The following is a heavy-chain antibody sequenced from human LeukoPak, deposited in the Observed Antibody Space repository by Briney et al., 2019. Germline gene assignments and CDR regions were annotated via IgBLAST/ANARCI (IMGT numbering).Heavy chain of an antibody. CDR1: GFTFSSYA. CDR3: ASQLIVVVVAANDY. D-gene: IGHD2-15*01. Sequence: PGGSLRLSCAASGFTFSSYAMSWVRQAPGKGLEWVSAISGSGGSTYYAHSVKGRFTISRDNSKNTLYLQMNSLRAEDTAVYYCASQLIVVVVAANDYWGQGTLVTVSS. CDR2: ISGSGGST. V-gene: IGHV3-23*01. J-gene: IGHJ4*02.